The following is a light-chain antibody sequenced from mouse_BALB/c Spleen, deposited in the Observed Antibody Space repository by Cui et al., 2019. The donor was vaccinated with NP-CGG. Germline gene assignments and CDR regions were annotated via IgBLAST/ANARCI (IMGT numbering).Light chain of an antibody. J-gene: IGLJ1*01. Sequence: AVVVLEYAPTTSPGETVTLTCRSSSGAITTSNYANWVQEKPDHLFTGLIGGTNNRAPGVPARFSGSLIGDKAALTITGAQTEDEAIYFCALWYSNHWVFGGGTKLTVL. CDR1: SGAITTSNY. CDR2: GTN. V-gene: IGLV1*01. CDR3: ALWYSNHWV.